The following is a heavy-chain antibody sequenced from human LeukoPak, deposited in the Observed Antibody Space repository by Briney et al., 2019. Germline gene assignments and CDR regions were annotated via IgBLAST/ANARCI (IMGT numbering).Heavy chain of an antibody. CDR2: ISWNSGAK. CDR1: GFTFNNYA. Sequence: GESLRLSCAASGFTFNNYALSWVRQAPGKGLEWVSGISWNSGAKAYADSVRGRFTISRDNAKNSLYLQMNSLRGEDTALYYCAKARLMAAPFYYYGMDVWGPGTTVTVSS. V-gene: IGHV3-9*01. J-gene: IGHJ6*02. CDR3: AKARLMAAPFYYYGMDV. D-gene: IGHD5-24*01.